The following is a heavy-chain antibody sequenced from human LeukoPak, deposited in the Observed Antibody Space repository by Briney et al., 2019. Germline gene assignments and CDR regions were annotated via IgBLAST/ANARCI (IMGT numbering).Heavy chain of an antibody. CDR1: GYTFTSYG. V-gene: IGHV1-18*01. D-gene: IGHD2-15*01. CDR3: ARDSQFPGVVAATDRGLNYYYGMDV. CDR2: ISAYNGNT. Sequence: ASVKVSCKASGYTFTSYGISWVRQAPGQGLEWMGWISAYNGNTNYAQKLQGRVTMTTDTSTSIAYMELRSLRSDDTAVYYCARDSQFPGVVAATDRGLNYYYGMDVWGQGTTVTVSS. J-gene: IGHJ6*02.